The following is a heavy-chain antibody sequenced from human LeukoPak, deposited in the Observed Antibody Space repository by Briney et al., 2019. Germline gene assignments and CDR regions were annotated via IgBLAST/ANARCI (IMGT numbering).Heavy chain of an antibody. Sequence: SQTLSLTCAVSGGSISSGGYSWSWIRQPPGKGLEWIGYIYHSGSTYYNPSLKSRVTISVDTSKNQFSLKLSSVTAADTAVYYCARGVFWSGYYRVGFDYWGQGTLVTVSS. CDR3: ARGVFWSGYYRVGFDY. D-gene: IGHD3-3*01. CDR1: GGSISSGGYS. J-gene: IGHJ4*02. V-gene: IGHV4-30-2*01. CDR2: IYHSGST.